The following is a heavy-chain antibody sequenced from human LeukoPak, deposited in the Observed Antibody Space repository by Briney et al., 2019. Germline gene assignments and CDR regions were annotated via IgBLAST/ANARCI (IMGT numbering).Heavy chain of an antibody. Sequence: PSETLSLTCTVSGGSISSYYWSWIRQPPGKGLEWIGYIYYSGSTNYNPSLKSRVTISVDTSKNQFSLKLSSVTAADTAVYYCARDFAGATYFDYWGQGTLVTVSS. CDR3: ARDFAGATYFDY. V-gene: IGHV4-59*12. J-gene: IGHJ4*02. CDR2: IYYSGST. CDR1: GGSISSYY. D-gene: IGHD3-16*01.